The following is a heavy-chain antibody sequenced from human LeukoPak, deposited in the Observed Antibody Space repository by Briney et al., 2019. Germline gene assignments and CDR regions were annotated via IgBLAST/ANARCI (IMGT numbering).Heavy chain of an antibody. Sequence: SETLSLTRAVYGGSFSRYYWRWIRQPPGKGLEWIGEINHSGSTNYNPSLKSRVTISVDTSKNQFSLKLSSVTAADTAVYYCARGRTPHYNYGMDVWGQGTTVTVSS. CDR3: ARGRTPHYNYGMDV. CDR2: INHSGST. CDR1: GGSFSRYY. J-gene: IGHJ6*02. V-gene: IGHV4-34*01.